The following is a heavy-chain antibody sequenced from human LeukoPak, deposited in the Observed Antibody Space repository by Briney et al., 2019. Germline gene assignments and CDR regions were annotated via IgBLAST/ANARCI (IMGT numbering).Heavy chain of an antibody. V-gene: IGHV1-24*01. Sequence: ASVKLCCTVSGSTLTELSMDGVRQAPAKGLEWTGGSEPEEGETIDAQKFQGTVTMPAATSTATAYMELSSLLSEDTAVYYCATVLWFGELLANWFDPWGQGTLVTVSS. D-gene: IGHD3-10*01. CDR3: ATVLWFGELLANWFDP. J-gene: IGHJ5*02. CDR1: GSTLTELS. CDR2: SEPEEGET.